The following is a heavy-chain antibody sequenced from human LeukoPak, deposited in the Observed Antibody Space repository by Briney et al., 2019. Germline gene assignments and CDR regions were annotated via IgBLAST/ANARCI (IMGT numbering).Heavy chain of an antibody. CDR1: GFTFSSYG. V-gene: IGHV3-30*02. Sequence: GRSLRLSCAASGFTFSSYGMHWVRQAPGKGLEWVAFIRYDGSNKYYADSVKGRFTISRDNSKNTLYLQMNSLRAEDTAVYYCAKAVSGSYFDYFDYWGQGTLVTVSS. D-gene: IGHD1-26*01. CDR3: AKAVSGSYFDYFDY. CDR2: IRYDGSNK. J-gene: IGHJ4*02.